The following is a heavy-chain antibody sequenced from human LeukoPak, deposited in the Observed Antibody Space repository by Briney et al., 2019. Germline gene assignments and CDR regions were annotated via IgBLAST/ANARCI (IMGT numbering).Heavy chain of an antibody. D-gene: IGHD3-9*01. CDR1: GGSFSGYY. CDR3: ARGGNDILTGYYNYGMDV. Sequence: SETLSLTCAVYGGSFSGYYWSWIRQPPGKGLEWIGEINHSGSTNYNPSLKSRVTISVDTSKNQFSLKLSSVTAADTAVYYCARGGNDILTGYYNYGMDVWGQGTTVTVSS. V-gene: IGHV4-34*01. CDR2: INHSGST. J-gene: IGHJ6*02.